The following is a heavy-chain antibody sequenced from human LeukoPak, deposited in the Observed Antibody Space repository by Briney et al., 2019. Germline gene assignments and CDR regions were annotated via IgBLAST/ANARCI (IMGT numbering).Heavy chain of an antibody. CDR1: GFTFNKYG. D-gene: IGHD3-10*01. Sequence: GGSLRLSCVASGFTFNKYGVHWVRQAPGKGREWVAVIWYDGSYEYFADSVKGRLAISRDNDKNTVTLQMHSLRVEDTAVYYCARDGSGLAVRGWFDFWGQGTLVTVSS. V-gene: IGHV3-33*01. CDR2: IWYDGSYE. CDR3: ARDGSGLAVRGWFDF. J-gene: IGHJ5*01.